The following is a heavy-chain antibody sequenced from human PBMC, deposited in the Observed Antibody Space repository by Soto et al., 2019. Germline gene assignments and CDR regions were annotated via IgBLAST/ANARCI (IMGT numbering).Heavy chain of an antibody. CDR3: ARGAYCSGGSCYFYYYYYGMDV. V-gene: IGHV4-61*01. CDR1: GGSVSSGSYY. J-gene: IGHJ6*02. D-gene: IGHD2-15*01. CDR2: VYYSGST. Sequence: QVQLQESGPGLVKPSETLSLTCTVSGGSVSSGSYYWSWIRQPPGKGLEWIGYVYYSGSTNYNPSLKSRVTLSVDPSKNQFSLNLSSVTAADTAVYYCARGAYCSGGSCYFYYYYYGMDVWGQGTTVTVSS.